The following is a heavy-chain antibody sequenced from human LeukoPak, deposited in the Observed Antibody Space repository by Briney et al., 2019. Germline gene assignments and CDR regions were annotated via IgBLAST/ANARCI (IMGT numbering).Heavy chain of an antibody. J-gene: IGHJ3*02. CDR2: ISYDGSNK. CDR1: GFTFSNYG. V-gene: IGHV3-30*18. CDR3: AKPRPRSAYYYDSRGYPSAFDI. D-gene: IGHD3-22*01. Sequence: PGGSLRLSCAASGFTFSNYGMHWVRQAPGKGLEWVAVISYDGSNKYYADSLKGRFTISRDNSKNTLYLQMNSLRAEDTAVYYCAKPRPRSAYYYDSRGYPSAFDIWGQGTMVTVSS.